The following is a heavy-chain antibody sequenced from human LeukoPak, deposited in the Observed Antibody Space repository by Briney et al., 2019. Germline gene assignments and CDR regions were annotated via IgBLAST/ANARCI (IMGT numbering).Heavy chain of an antibody. CDR2: ISSSGYI. Sequence: GGSLRLSCAASGFTFSSYSVNWVRQAPGKGLEWVSSISSSGYIYYADSVKGRFTISRDNAKNSLYLQMDSLRAEDTAVYYCAKFSRAADSYWGQGTLVTVSS. D-gene: IGHD2-15*01. V-gene: IGHV3-21*01. J-gene: IGHJ4*02. CDR3: AKFSRAADSY. CDR1: GFTFSSYS.